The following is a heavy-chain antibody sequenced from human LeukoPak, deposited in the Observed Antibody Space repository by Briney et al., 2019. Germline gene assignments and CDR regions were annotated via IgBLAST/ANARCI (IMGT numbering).Heavy chain of an antibody. V-gene: IGHV1-2*02. J-gene: IGHJ4*02. CDR1: GYIFTGYY. CDR3: ARHPYSGSYHFDY. CDR2: INPNSGGI. D-gene: IGHD1-26*01. Sequence: ASVKVSCKASGYIFTGYYMHWVRQAPGQGLEWMGWINPNSGGINSAQKFQGRVTMTRDTSISTAYMELSRLTSDDTAVYYCARHPYSGSYHFDYWGQGTLVTVSS.